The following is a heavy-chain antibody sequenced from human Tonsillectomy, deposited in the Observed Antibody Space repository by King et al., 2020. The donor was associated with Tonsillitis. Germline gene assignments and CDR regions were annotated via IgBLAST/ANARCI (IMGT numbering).Heavy chain of an antibody. CDR2: IYYSGST. V-gene: IGHV4-31*03. CDR3: ARGRADIVVVVAATQWGYYFDY. D-gene: IGHD2-15*01. Sequence: VPLQESGPGLVKPSQTLSLTCTVSGGSISSGGYYWSWIRQHPGKGLEWIGYIYYSGSTYYNPSLKSRVTISVDTSKNQFSLKLSSVTAADTAVYYCARGRADIVVVVAATQWGYYFDYWGQGTLVTVSS. J-gene: IGHJ4*02. CDR1: GGSISSGGYY.